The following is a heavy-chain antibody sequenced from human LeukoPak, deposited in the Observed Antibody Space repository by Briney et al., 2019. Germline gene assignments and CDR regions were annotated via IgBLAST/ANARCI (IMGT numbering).Heavy chain of an antibody. CDR1: GGSISSGGYY. Sequence: PSETLSLTCTVSGGSISSGGYYWSWIRQHPGKGLEWIGYIYYSGSTYYNPSLKSRVTISVDTSKNQFSLKLSSVTAADTAVYYCARGKIVVVTARVLGFDPWGQGTLVTVSS. D-gene: IGHD2-21*02. J-gene: IGHJ5*02. V-gene: IGHV4-31*03. CDR3: ARGKIVVVTARVLGFDP. CDR2: IYYSGST.